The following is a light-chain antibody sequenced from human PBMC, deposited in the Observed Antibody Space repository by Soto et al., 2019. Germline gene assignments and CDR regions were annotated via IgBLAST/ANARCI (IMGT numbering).Light chain of an antibody. Sequence: QSVLAQPPSAAGSPGQSVTISCTGTSTDVGVYNYVSWYQQYPGKAPELMIYEVSKRPSGVPDRFSGSKSGNTASLTVSGLQAEDEADYYCCSYAGSSTLYVFGTGTKVTV. J-gene: IGLJ1*01. V-gene: IGLV2-8*01. CDR3: CSYAGSSTLYV. CDR1: STDVGVYNY. CDR2: EVS.